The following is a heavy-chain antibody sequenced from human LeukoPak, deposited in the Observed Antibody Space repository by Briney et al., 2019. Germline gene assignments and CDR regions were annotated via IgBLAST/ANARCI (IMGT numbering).Heavy chain of an antibody. V-gene: IGHV3-15*01. CDR3: TTSLRGKYSYGRYYMDV. Sequence: GGSLRLSCAASGFTFSNAWMSWVRQAPGKGLEWVGRIKSKTDGGITDYAAPVKGRFTISRDDSKNTLYLQMNSLKTEDTAVYYCTTSLRGKYSYGRYYMDVWGKGTTVTVSS. D-gene: IGHD5-18*01. J-gene: IGHJ6*03. CDR1: GFTFSNAW. CDR2: IKSKTDGGIT.